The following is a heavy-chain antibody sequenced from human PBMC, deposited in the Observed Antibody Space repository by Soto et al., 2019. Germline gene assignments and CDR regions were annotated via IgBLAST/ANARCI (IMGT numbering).Heavy chain of an antibody. Sequence: QVQLQESGPGLVKPSQTLSLTCTVSGGSISGGGYYWSWIRQHPGKGLERIGYIYYSGSTYYNPSPKSRVTISVDTSKNQFSLKLSSVTAADTAVYYCARGGIVVVPAAVHDAFDIWGQGTMVTVSS. CDR1: GGSISGGGYY. CDR3: ARGGIVVVPAAVHDAFDI. D-gene: IGHD2-2*01. J-gene: IGHJ3*02. CDR2: IYYSGST. V-gene: IGHV4-31*03.